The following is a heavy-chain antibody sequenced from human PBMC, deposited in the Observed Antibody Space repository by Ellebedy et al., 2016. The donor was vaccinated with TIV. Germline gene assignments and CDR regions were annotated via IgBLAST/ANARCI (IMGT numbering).Heavy chain of an antibody. CDR1: GGPTRSSSYY. CDR2: LLQSWST. V-gene: IGHV4-39*01. CDR3: ANHRALIVGDWGY. D-gene: IGHD1-26*01. J-gene: IGHJ4*02. Sequence: MPSETLSLTFTVSGGPTRSSSYYRGCTRQPPGKGLEWIGSLLQSWSTDYNPSLTSPVTISVDTSKNQFSLKLSSVTAADTAVYYCANHRALIVGDWGYWGQGTLVTVSS.